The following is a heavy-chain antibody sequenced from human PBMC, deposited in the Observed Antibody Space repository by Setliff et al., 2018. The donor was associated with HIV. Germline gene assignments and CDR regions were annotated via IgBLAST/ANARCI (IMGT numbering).Heavy chain of an antibody. CDR1: GGSISSSGYY. Sequence: PSETLSLTCTVSGGSISSSGYYWGWIRQPPGKGLEWIGSIYYSGITYYNPSLKSRVTISVDTSKNQFSLKLSSVTAADTAVYYCARDGVVPKYYGMDVWGQGTTVTVSS. J-gene: IGHJ6*02. D-gene: IGHD2-2*01. CDR3: ARDGVVPKYYGMDV. V-gene: IGHV4-39*07. CDR2: IYYSGIT.